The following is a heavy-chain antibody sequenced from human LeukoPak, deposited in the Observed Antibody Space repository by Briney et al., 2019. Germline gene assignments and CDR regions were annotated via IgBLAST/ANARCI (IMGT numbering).Heavy chain of an antibody. D-gene: IGHD3-22*01. CDR2: ISGSGGST. CDR3: AKDLYGSRYYYDSSGYPVDY. V-gene: IGHV3-23*01. J-gene: IGHJ4*02. Sequence: GGSLRLSCAASGFTFSSYAMSWVRQAPGKGLEWVSAISGSGGSTYYADSVKGRFTISRDNSKNTLYLQMNSLRAEDTAVYYCAKDLYGSRYYYDSSGYPVDYWGQGTLVTVSS. CDR1: GFTFSSYA.